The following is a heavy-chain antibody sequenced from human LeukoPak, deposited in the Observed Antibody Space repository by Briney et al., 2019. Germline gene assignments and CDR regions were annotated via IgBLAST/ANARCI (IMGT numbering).Heavy chain of an antibody. J-gene: IGHJ4*02. Sequence: SETLSLTCVVFGGTLSDHHWSWSWIRQSPGKGLEWIGEINHSGGTNYNPSLKSRVTISVDTSKNQFSLKLSSVTAADTAVYYCARYSSSVNYFDYWGQGTLVTVSS. CDR2: INHSGGT. CDR1: GGTLSDHH. V-gene: IGHV4-34*01. CDR3: ARYSSSVNYFDY. D-gene: IGHD6-13*01.